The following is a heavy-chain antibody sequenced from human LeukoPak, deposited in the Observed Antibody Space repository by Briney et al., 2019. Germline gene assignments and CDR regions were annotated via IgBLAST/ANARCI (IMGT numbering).Heavy chain of an antibody. J-gene: IGHJ4*02. V-gene: IGHV4-34*01. D-gene: IGHD2-15*01. CDR2: INHSGST. Sequence: SETLSLTCAVYGGSFSGYYWSWIRQPPGQGLEWIGEINHSGSTNYNPSLKSRVTISVDTSKNQFSLKLSSVTAADTAVYYCARGLQWWYQGQVDYLGQGTLVTVSS. CDR1: GGSFSGYY. CDR3: ARGLQWWYQGQVDY.